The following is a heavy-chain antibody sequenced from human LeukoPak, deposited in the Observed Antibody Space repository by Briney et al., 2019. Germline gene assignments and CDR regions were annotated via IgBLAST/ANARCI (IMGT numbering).Heavy chain of an antibody. V-gene: IGHV3-30*18. CDR2: ISYDGSNK. CDR3: AKEVRYGSGSYYYYYGMDV. CDR1: GFTFSSYG. J-gene: IGHJ6*04. D-gene: IGHD3-10*01. Sequence: PGGSLRLSCAASGFTFSSYGMHWVRQAPGKGLEWVAVISYDGSNKYYADSVKGRFTISRDNSKNTLYLQMNSLRAEDTAVYYCAKEVRYGSGSYYYYYGMDVWGKGTTVTVSS.